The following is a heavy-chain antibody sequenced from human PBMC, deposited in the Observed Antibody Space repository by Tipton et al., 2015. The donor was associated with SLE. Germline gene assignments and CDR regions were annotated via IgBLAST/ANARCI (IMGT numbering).Heavy chain of an antibody. V-gene: IGHV4-39*01. CDR3: ARHRIAAPLFDY. J-gene: IGHJ4*02. Sequence: TLSLTCAVYGGSFSSYYWGWIRQPPGKGLEWIGSIYYSGSTYYNPSLKSRVTISVDTSKNQFSLKLSSVTAADTAVYYCARHRIAAPLFDYWGQGTLVTVSS. D-gene: IGHD6-6*01. CDR1: GGSFSSYY. CDR2: IYYSGST.